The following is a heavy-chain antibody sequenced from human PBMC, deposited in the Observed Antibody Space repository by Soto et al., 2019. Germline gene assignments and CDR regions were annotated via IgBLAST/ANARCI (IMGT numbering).Heavy chain of an antibody. CDR1: GGSISSYY. CDR2: IYYTGST. Sequence: QVQLQESGPGLVKPSETLSLICTVSGGSISSYYWSWIRQPPGKGLEWIGYIYYTGSTNYNPSLKSRVTISVDTSKNQFSLKLTSVTAADTAVYYCARVAGTFYWYFDLWGRGTLVTVSS. CDR3: ARVAGTFYWYFDL. J-gene: IGHJ2*01. D-gene: IGHD3-10*01. V-gene: IGHV4-59*12.